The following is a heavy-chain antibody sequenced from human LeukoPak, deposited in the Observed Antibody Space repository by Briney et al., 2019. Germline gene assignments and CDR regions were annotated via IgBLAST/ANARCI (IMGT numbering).Heavy chain of an antibody. J-gene: IGHJ4*02. CDR2: ITGGGDRT. CDR3: AKIWIGHCSSTSCFDY. CDR1: GFTFSSSA. Sequence: GGSLRLSCAASGFTFSSSAMSWVRQAPGKGLEWVSAITGGGDRTNYADSVKGRFTISRDNSKNSLYLQMNSLRPEDTAVYYCAKIWIGHCSSTSCFDYWGQGTLVTVSS. V-gene: IGHV3-23*01. D-gene: IGHD2-2*01.